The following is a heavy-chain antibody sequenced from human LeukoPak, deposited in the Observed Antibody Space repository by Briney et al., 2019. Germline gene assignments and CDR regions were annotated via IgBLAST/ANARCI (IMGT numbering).Heavy chain of an antibody. D-gene: IGHD6-13*01. CDR3: SLEGSSWYRYFQH. CDR2: IKQDGSEK. CDR1: GFTFSSYW. J-gene: IGHJ1*01. Sequence: GGSLRLSCAASGFTFSSYWMSWVRQAPGKGLEWVANIKQDGSEKYYVDSVKGRFTISRDNAKDSLYLQMNSLRAEDTAVYYSSLEGSSWYRYFQHWGQGTLVTVSS. V-gene: IGHV3-7*05.